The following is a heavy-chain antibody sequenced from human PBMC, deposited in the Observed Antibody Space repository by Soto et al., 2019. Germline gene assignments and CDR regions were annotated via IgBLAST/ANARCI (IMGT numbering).Heavy chain of an antibody. J-gene: IGHJ5*02. CDR2: IYHSGST. CDR3: AWQSSWGVLSWLDP. D-gene: IGHD1-26*01. Sequence: PSETLSLTCAVSGGSISSSNWWSWVRQPPGKGLEWIGEIYHSGSTNYNPSLKSRVTISVDKSKNQFSLKLSSVTAADTAVYYCAWQSSWGVLSWLDPWGQGTLVPVSS. CDR1: GGSISSSNW. V-gene: IGHV4-4*02.